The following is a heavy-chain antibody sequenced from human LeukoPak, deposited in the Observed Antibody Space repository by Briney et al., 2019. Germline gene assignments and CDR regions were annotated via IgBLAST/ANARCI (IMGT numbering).Heavy chain of an antibody. CDR3: ARVKLSYANDLSTFDI. V-gene: IGHV4-59*01. CDR2: IYYSGNT. D-gene: IGHD3-16*01. Sequence: SETLSLTCTVPSGSISSYYWSWIRQSPGKGLEWVGFIYYSGNTNYNPSLKSRVTISIDTSKNQFSLKLSSVTAADTPVYYCARVKLSYANDLSTFDIWGQGTMVTVSS. J-gene: IGHJ3*02. CDR1: SGSISSYY.